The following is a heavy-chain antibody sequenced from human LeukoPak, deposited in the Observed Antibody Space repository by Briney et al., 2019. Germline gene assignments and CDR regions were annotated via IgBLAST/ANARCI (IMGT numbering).Heavy chain of an antibody. D-gene: IGHD6-13*01. Sequence: ASVKVSCKASGYTFTSYGISWVRQAPGQGLEWMGRINPNSGGTNYAQTFQGRVTMTRDTSITTAYLGVSSLRSDDTAVYYCARGEYSSSWDHYYFDYWGQGTLVTVSS. CDR1: GYTFTSYG. J-gene: IGHJ4*02. V-gene: IGHV1-2*06. CDR3: ARGEYSSSWDHYYFDY. CDR2: INPNSGGT.